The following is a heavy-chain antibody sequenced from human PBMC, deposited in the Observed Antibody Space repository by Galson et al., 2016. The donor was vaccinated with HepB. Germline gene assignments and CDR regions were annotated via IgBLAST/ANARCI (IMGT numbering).Heavy chain of an antibody. CDR2: IYPSDSDV. Sequence: QSGAEVKKPGESLKISCKGSGSSFTSYWIDWVRQMPGRGLEWMGTIYPSDSDVRYSPSFQGQVTISADKSIGTAYLQWSSLKASDTAMYYCTRLDTRGHYDWGQGTLITVAS. J-gene: IGHJ4*02. V-gene: IGHV5-51*01. CDR3: TRLDTRGHYD. CDR1: GSSFTSYW. D-gene: IGHD3-22*01.